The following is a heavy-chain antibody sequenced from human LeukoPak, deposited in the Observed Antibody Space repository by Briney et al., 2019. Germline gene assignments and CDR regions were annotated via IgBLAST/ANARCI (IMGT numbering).Heavy chain of an antibody. CDR1: GGSVTSTNW. Sequence: PSETLSLTCDVSGGSVTSTNWWTWFRQPPGKGLEWIGEVHLDGRTNYNPSPKSRLVMSADLPENHISLKLTSVTAADTAVYYCAREGGFYRPLDYSGQGTLVTVSS. V-gene: IGHV4-4*02. D-gene: IGHD6-25*01. CDR3: AREGGFYRPLDY. CDR2: VHLDGRT. J-gene: IGHJ4*02.